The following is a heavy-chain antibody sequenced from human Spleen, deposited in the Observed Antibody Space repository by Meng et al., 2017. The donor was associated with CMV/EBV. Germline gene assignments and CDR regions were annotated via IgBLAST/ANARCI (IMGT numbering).Heavy chain of an antibody. V-gene: IGHV3-30*02. CDR2: IRYDGSNK. D-gene: IGHD5-18*01. CDR1: GFSFSSYG. CDR3: AKDSDTAPSG. J-gene: IGHJ4*02. Sequence: GESLKISCAASGFSFSSYGMHWVRQAPGKGLEWVAVIRYDGSNKFYADSVKGRFAISRDNSKNSLYLQMNSLRAEDTAVYYCAKDSDTAPSGWGQGTLVTVSS.